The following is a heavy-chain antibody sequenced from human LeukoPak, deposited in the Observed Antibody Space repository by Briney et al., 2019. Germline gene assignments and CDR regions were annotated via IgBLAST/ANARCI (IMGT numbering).Heavy chain of an antibody. CDR1: GFTFDDYA. V-gene: IGHV3-9*01. D-gene: IGHD4-17*01. CDR3: ATETTXXXLV. Sequence: GGSLRLSCAASGFTFDDYAMHWVRQAPGKGLEWVSGISWNSGSIGYADSVKGRFTISRDNAKNSLYLQMNSLRAEDTALYYCATETTXXXLVWGQGTMVTVSS. J-gene: IGHJ3*01. CDR2: ISWNSGSI.